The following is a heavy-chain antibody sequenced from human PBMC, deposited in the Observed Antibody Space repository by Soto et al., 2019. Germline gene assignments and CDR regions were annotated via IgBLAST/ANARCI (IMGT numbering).Heavy chain of an antibody. CDR2: INHSGST. CDR3: ARLNGYCIRGRCHGHYAMDV. V-gene: IGHV4-34*01. D-gene: IGHD2-15*01. Sequence: PSETLSLTCAVYGGSFSGYDWTWIRQPPGTGLEWIGEINHSGSTNYNPSQKSRDNITKNTSKNKLSQKLTSVTASDTSVYYCARLNGYCIRGRCHGHYAMDVWGQGTTVTVS. J-gene: IGHJ6*02. CDR1: GGSFSGYD.